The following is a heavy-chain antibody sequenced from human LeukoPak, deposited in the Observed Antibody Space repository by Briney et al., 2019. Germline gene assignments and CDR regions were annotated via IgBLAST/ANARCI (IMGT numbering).Heavy chain of an antibody. CDR3: ANEIRPNDY. CDR1: GFTFSSYW. CDR2: IKQDGSEK. V-gene: IGHV3-7*03. J-gene: IGHJ4*02. Sequence: GGSLGLSCAASGFTFSSYWMSWVRQAPGKGLEWVANIKQDGSEKYYVDSVKGRFTISRENSKSTLYLQMNSLRADDTAVYYCANEIRPNDYWGQGTLVTVSS. D-gene: IGHD4-17*01.